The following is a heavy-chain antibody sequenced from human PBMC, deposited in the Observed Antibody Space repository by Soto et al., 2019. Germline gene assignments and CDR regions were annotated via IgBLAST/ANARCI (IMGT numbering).Heavy chain of an antibody. J-gene: IGHJ6*02. Sequence: QVQLLESGGGVVQPGTSLRLTCSASGFTFSHYGMHWVRQAPGQGLEWLAVIWYDGRNIDYVDAVEGRFTISRDNSKNKRYLQVCSLSGEDTAGYYWAREGRAMKGVEYDSGSGSFYSYGMDVWGQGTTVIVSS. CDR3: AREGRAMKGVEYDSGSGSFYSYGMDV. CDR2: IWYDGRNI. CDR1: GFTFSHYG. D-gene: IGHD3-3*01. V-gene: IGHV3-33*01.